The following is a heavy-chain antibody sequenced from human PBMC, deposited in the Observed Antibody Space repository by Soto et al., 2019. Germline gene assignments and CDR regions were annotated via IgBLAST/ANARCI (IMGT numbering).Heavy chain of an antibody. Sequence: QVQLVESGGGVVQPGRSLRLSCAASGFTFSSYGMHWVRQAPGKGLEWVAVISYDGSNKYYADSVKGRFTISRDNSKNTLYLQMNSLRAEDTAVYYCAKDNDVSYPGRYYYGMDVW. V-gene: IGHV3-30*18. D-gene: IGHD2-8*01. J-gene: IGHJ6*01. CDR1: GFTFSSYG. CDR2: ISYDGSNK. CDR3: AKDNDVSYPGRYYYGMDV.